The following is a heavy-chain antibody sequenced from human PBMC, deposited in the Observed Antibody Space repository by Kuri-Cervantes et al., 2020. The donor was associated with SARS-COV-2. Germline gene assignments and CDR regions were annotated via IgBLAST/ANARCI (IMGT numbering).Heavy chain of an antibody. D-gene: IGHD3-16*01. V-gene: IGHV3-73*01. Sequence: ETLSLTCAASGFTFSGSAMHWVRQASGKGLEWVGRIRSKANSYATAYAASVKGRFTISRDDSKNTAYLQMNSLKTEDTAVYYCTRAPSGEYGGPRGYYYGMDVWGQGTTVTVSS. CDR2: IRSKANSYAT. CDR1: GFTFSGSA. J-gene: IGHJ6*02. CDR3: TRAPSGEYGGPRGYYYGMDV.